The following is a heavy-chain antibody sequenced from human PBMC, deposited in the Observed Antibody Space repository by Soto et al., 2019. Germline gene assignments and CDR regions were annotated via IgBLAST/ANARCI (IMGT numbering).Heavy chain of an antibody. CDR3: AKEVWDSSGWYRGFDP. CDR1: GFTFSSYG. J-gene: IGHJ5*02. Sequence: VQLVESGGGVVQPGRSLRLSCAASGFTFSSYGMHWVRQAPGKGLEWVAVISYDGSNKYYADSVKGRFTISRDNSKNTLYLQMNSLRAEDTAVYYCAKEVWDSSGWYRGFDPWGQGTLVTVSS. CDR2: ISYDGSNK. V-gene: IGHV3-30*18. D-gene: IGHD6-19*01.